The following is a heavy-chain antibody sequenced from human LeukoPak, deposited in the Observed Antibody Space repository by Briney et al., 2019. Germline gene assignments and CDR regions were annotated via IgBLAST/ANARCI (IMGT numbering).Heavy chain of an antibody. D-gene: IGHD6-6*01. Sequence: LTXXVXXGSISXXXWSXXRQXPXXXXXXXGXIYYSGSTNYNPSLKSRVTISVDTSKNQFSLKLSSVTAADTAVYYCARDLSIAARPYWFDPWGQGTLVTVSS. CDR3: ARDLSIAARPYWFDP. CDR1: XGSISXXX. CDR2: IYYSGST. V-gene: IGHV4-59*12. J-gene: IGHJ5*02.